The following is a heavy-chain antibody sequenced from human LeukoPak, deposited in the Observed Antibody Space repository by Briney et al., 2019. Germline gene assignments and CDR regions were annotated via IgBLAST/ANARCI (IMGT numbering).Heavy chain of an antibody. V-gene: IGHV3-30*04. J-gene: IGHJ4*02. CDR1: GFTFSSYA. CDR2: TSYNGNNK. Sequence: GGSLRLSCGASGFTFSSYAMHWVRQAPGKGLEWVAGTSYNGNNKFYADSVKGRFSISRDNSKNTLSLQMDSLRAEDTAVYYCARARYADYWGQGTLVTVSS. CDR3: ARARYADY. D-gene: IGHD1-1*01.